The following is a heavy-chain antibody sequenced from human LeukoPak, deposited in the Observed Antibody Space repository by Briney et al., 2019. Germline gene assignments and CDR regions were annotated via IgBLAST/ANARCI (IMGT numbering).Heavy chain of an antibody. CDR1: GFTFSSYA. D-gene: IGHD3-10*01. CDR3: AKDPNGSGSYSPYYFDY. J-gene: IGHJ4*02. Sequence: GGSLRLSCAASGFTFSSYAMSWVRQAPGKGLEWVSAISGSGGSTYYADSVKGRFTISRDNSKNTLYLQMNSLRAEDTAVYYCAKDPNGSGSYSPYYFDYWGQGTLATVSS. CDR2: ISGSGGST. V-gene: IGHV3-23*01.